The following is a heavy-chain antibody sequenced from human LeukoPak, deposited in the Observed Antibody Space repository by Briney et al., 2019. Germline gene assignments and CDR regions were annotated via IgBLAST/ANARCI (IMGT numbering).Heavy chain of an antibody. CDR1: GVSLSSSY. J-gene: IGHJ6*04. V-gene: IGHV4-59*01. CDR2: IYYSGNT. Sequence: SETLSLTCAVSGVSLSSSYWSWIRQPPGKGLEWIGYIYYSGNTNYNPSLKSRVAMSIDTSKNQFSLKLTSVTAADTALYYCARDGSGSSADVWGKGTSVTVSS. CDR3: ARDGSGSSADV. D-gene: IGHD6-6*01.